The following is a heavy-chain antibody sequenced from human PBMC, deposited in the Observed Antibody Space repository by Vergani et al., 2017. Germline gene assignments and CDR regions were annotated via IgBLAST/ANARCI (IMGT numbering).Heavy chain of an antibody. J-gene: IGHJ4*02. V-gene: IGHV3-23*01. CDR1: GFTFSTYA. CDR2: ISSDGGST. Sequence: EVQLLESGGGLVQPGGSLRLSCAASGFTFSTYAMTWVRQAPGKGLEWVSTISSDGGSTYYADSVKGRFTISRDNSKNTLSLQMNSLTAVATAIYYCAGPQGTSAYYYGGFDYWGQGILVIVSS. D-gene: IGHD3-22*01. CDR3: AGPQGTSAYYYGGFDY.